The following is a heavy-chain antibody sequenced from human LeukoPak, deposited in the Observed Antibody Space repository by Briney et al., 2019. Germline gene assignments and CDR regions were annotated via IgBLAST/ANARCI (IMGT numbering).Heavy chain of an antibody. CDR2: INSDGSSI. J-gene: IGHJ4*02. Sequence: GGSLRLSCAASGFTFGSYWMHWVRQAPGKGLVWVSRINSDGSSITYADSVKGRFTISRDNAKNTLYLQMNSLRVEDTAVYYCAREGRVSGYDFDCWGQGTLVTVSS. CDR3: AREGRVSGYDFDC. V-gene: IGHV3-74*03. CDR1: GFTFGSYW. D-gene: IGHD5-12*01.